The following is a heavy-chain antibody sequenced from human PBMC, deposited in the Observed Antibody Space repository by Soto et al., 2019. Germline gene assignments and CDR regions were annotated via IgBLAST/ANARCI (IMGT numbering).Heavy chain of an antibody. D-gene: IGHD2-2*01. V-gene: IGHV4-4*07. CDR3: SRVGCSNSKCYTRGMDV. CDR1: GGSISGYY. J-gene: IGHJ6*02. CDR2: IYSDGTT. Sequence: SETLSLTCTVSGGSISGYYWSWVRQPAGKGLEWVGRIYSDGTTNYSPSLKSRVTMSLDTSKDQFSLHLNSVTAADTAVYYCSRVGCSNSKCYTRGMDVWGQGITVT.